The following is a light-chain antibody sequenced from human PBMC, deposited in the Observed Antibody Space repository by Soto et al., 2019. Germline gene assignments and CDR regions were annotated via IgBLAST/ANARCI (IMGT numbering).Light chain of an antibody. CDR3: QQYIT. Sequence: DIQMTQSPSTLSASVGDRVTITCRASQSISSWLAWYQQKPGKAPKLLIYDASSLESGVPSRFSGSGSGTEFTLTISSLQPDDFATYYCQQYITFVGGTKVEIK. V-gene: IGKV1-5*01. CDR1: QSISSW. CDR2: DAS. J-gene: IGKJ4*01.